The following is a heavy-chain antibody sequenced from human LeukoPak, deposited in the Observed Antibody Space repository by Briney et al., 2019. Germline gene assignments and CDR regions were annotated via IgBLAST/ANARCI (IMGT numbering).Heavy chain of an antibody. CDR2: IYYSGST. CDR3: ASPGSYGDYYYMDV. J-gene: IGHJ6*03. D-gene: IGHD3-10*01. V-gene: IGHV4-39*07. Sequence: SETLSLTCTVSGGSISSSSYYWGWIRQPPGKGLEWIGSIYYSGSTYYNPSLKSRVTISVDTSKNQFSLKLSSVTAAGTAVYYCASPGSYGDYYYMDVWGKGTTVTVSS. CDR1: GGSISSSSYY.